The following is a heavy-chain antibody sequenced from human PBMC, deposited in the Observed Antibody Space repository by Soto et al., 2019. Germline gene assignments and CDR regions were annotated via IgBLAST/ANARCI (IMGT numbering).Heavy chain of an antibody. CDR1: GFTVSSNY. Sequence: GGSLRLSCAASGFTVSSNYMSWVRQAPGKGLEWVSVIYSGGSTYYADSVKGRFTISRDNSKNTLYLQMNSLRAEDTAVYYCARLSCSRSSSWHYCSVWGQGTLVTVSS. CDR2: IYSGGST. D-gene: IGHD6-13*01. V-gene: IGHV3-66*01. CDR3: ARLSCSRSSSWHYCSV. J-gene: IGHJ4*02.